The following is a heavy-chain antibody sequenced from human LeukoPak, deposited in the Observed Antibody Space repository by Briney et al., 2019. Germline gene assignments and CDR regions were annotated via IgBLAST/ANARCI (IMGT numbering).Heavy chain of an antibody. Sequence: GGSLRLSCASSGFTFSSFTMNWVRQTPGKGLEWVSSITGSSTHIYYADSVKGLFTISRDNAKDSLYLQMNSLRADDTAVYYCARAQTMVSDYWGQGTLVTVSS. CDR1: GFTFSSFT. V-gene: IGHV3-21*01. D-gene: IGHD2-8*01. CDR2: ITGSSTHI. CDR3: ARAQTMVSDY. J-gene: IGHJ4*02.